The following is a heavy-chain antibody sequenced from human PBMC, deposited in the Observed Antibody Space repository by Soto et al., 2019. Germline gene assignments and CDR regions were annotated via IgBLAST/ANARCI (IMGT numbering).Heavy chain of an antibody. V-gene: IGHV4-31*03. J-gene: IGHJ5*02. D-gene: IGHD6-6*01. CDR1: GGSISSGGYY. Sequence: ASETLSLTCTVSGGSISSGGYYWSWIRQHPGKGLEWIGYIYYSGSTYYNPSLKSRVTISVDTSKNQFSLKLSSVTAADTAVYYCARGGRAARRFDPWGQGTLVTVSS. CDR2: IYYSGST. CDR3: ARGGRAARRFDP.